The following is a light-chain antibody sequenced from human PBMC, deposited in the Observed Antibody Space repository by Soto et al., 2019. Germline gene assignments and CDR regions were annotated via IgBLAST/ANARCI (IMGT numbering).Light chain of an antibody. CDR2: GAS. V-gene: IGKV3-20*01. CDR1: QTIYSN. Sequence: EIVLKQSPGTLSLSPGERATLSCRAGQTIYSNVAWYQQKPGQAPRLLIYGASNRATGIPDRFSGSGSGTHFTLTITRLEPEDFAVYYCQQYGSSPPFGQGTRLEIK. CDR3: QQYGSSPP. J-gene: IGKJ5*01.